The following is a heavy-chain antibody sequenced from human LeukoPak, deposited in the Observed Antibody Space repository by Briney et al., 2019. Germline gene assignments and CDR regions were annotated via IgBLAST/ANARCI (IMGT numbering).Heavy chain of an antibody. Sequence: GGSLRLSCAVSGFSFPNAWMSWVRQSPGKGLEWVANIKPDGSEKYFVDSVRGRFTISRDNVMNSLYLHMNSLRDDDTAVYYCVRGSSGTAIRGVSWAWFDPWGQGTLVTVSS. V-gene: IGHV3-7*05. CDR3: VRGSSGTAIRGVSWAWFDP. J-gene: IGHJ5*02. CDR1: GFSFPNAW. D-gene: IGHD3-10*01. CDR2: IKPDGSEK.